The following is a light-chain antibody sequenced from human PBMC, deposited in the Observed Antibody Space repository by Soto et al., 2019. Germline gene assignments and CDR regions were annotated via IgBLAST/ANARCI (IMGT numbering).Light chain of an antibody. V-gene: IGKV3-15*01. CDR3: QQYNDRPLT. Sequence: EKVMTQSPATLSVSPGERATLSCRASQSVSSNLAWYQQKPGQAPRLIIYGASTRATGIPARFSGSGSGTEFTLAISSLQSEDFAVYYCQQYNDRPLTFGGGTKVEIK. J-gene: IGKJ4*01. CDR1: QSVSSN. CDR2: GAS.